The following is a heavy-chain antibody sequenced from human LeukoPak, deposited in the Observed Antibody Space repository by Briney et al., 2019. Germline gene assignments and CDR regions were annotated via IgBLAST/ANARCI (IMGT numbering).Heavy chain of an antibody. CDR1: GFTFNAYG. J-gene: IGHJ4*02. CDR2: VRYDGRDK. Sequence: PGGPLRLSCEVSGFTFNAYGIHWVRQSPGKGLEGVAFVRYDGRDKFYADSVKGRFIVSKDNSRTTLQLQMNSLRSEDTAVYFCARGGAREIWYFAYWGQGIRVTVSS. D-gene: IGHD2/OR15-2a*01. CDR3: ARGGAREIWYFAY. V-gene: IGHV3-30*02.